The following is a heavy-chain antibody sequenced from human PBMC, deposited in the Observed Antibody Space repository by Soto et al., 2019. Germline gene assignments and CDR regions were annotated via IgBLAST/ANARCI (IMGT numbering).Heavy chain of an antibody. CDR1: GGSISSSNW. D-gene: IGHD6-13*01. Sequence: SETLSLPCAVSGGSISSSNWWSWVRQPPGKGLEWIGEIYHSGSTNYNPSLKRRVTISVDKSKNQFSLKLSSVTAADTAVYYCARVVTTRLAVGGTAPPRTYYGMDVWGQGTTVTVS. J-gene: IGHJ6*02. V-gene: IGHV4-4*02. CDR2: IYHSGST. CDR3: ARVVTTRLAVGGTAPPRTYYGMDV.